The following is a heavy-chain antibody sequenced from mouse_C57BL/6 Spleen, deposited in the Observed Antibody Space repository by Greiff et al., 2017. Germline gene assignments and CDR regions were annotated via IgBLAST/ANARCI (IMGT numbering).Heavy chain of an antibody. CDR3: ARLEGGNYPFYYAMDY. D-gene: IGHD2-1*01. J-gene: IGHJ4*01. Sequence: QVQLQQSGAELVKPGASVKISCKASGYTFTDYYINWVKQRPGQGLEWIGKIGPGSGSTYYNEKFKGKATLTADKSSSTAYMQLSSLTSEDSAVYFCARLEGGNYPFYYAMDYWGQGTSVTVSS. CDR2: IGPGSGST. V-gene: IGHV1-77*01. CDR1: GYTFTDYY.